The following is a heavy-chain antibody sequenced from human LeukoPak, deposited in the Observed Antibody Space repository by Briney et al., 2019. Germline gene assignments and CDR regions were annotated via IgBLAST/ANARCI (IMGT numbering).Heavy chain of an antibody. J-gene: IGHJ5*02. CDR1: GGSISSYY. CDR3: ARARSWFDP. Sequence: PSETLSLTCTVSGGSISSYYWSWLRQPPGKGLEWIGYIYYSGSTNYNPSLKSRVTISVDTSKNQFSLKLSSVTAADTAVYYCARARSWFDPWGQGTLVTVSS. D-gene: IGHD5-24*01. V-gene: IGHV4-59*01. CDR2: IYYSGST.